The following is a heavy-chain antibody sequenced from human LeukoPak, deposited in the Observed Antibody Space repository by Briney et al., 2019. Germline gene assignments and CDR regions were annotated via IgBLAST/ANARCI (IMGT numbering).Heavy chain of an antibody. CDR3: VKGGTWTTYYFDF. Sequence: ASVKVSCKASGYTFTSYAMHWVRQAPGQRLEWMGWINAGNGNTKYSQKFQGRVTITRDTSASTAYMELSSLRSEDTAVYYCVKGGTWTTYYFDFWGQGTLVTVSS. J-gene: IGHJ4*02. CDR1: GYTFTSYA. V-gene: IGHV1-3*01. CDR2: INAGNGNT. D-gene: IGHD4-11*01.